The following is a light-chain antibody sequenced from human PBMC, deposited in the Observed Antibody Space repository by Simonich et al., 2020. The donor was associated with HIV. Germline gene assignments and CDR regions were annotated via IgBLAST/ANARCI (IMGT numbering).Light chain of an antibody. Sequence: SYELTQPPSVSVSPGQTARITCSGDALPKKYAYRYQQKSGQAPGMVNYEDSKRPSGIPERCTGSSSGTMATLTISGAQVEDEADYYCYSTDSSGNHRVFGGGTKLTVL. V-gene: IGLV3-10*01. CDR1: ALPKKY. CDR2: EDS. J-gene: IGLJ2*01. CDR3: YSTDSSGNHRV.